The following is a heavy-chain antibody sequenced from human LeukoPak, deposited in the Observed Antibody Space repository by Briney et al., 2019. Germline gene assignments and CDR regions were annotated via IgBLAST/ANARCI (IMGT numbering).Heavy chain of an antibody. J-gene: IGHJ4*02. D-gene: IGHD6-6*01. Sequence: GASVKVSCKASGGTFSSYAISWVRQAPGQGLEWMGGIIPIFGTANYAQKFQGRVTITTDESTSTAYMELSSLRSEDTAVYYCAAKGYSSSSPLSPLKYYFDYWGQGTLVTVSS. V-gene: IGHV1-69*05. CDR2: IIPIFGTA. CDR3: AAKGYSSSSPLSPLKYYFDY. CDR1: GGTFSSYA.